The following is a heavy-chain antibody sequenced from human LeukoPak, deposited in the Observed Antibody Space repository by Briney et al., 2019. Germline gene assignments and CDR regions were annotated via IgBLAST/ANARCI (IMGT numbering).Heavy chain of an antibody. CDR1: GASLSSYY. CDR2: ISDTGKT. J-gene: IGHJ5*02. Sequence: SGTLSLTFSVSGASLSSYYWDWLRQSPGKGLEWIGYISDTGKTDSNPSLKSRVTISLGTSKTQFSLRLRSVTAADSAVYYCATGYYEPFATWGPGILVTVSS. V-gene: IGHV4-59*01. D-gene: IGHD1-26*01. CDR3: ATGYYEPFAT.